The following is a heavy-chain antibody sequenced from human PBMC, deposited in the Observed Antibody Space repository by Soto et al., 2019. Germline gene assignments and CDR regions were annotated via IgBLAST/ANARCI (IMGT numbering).Heavy chain of an antibody. CDR1: GFTFSGYA. Sequence: EVQLLESGGGLVQPGGSQRLSCAASGFTFSGYAMTWVRQAPGKGLEWVSSISGSGANTYYADSVKGRFTISRDNSKNTLSLHMTRLRADDTAVYYCGKSPDFYYDGMDVWGQGTTVTVSS. CDR3: GKSPDFYYDGMDV. J-gene: IGHJ6*02. V-gene: IGHV3-23*01. CDR2: ISGSGANT.